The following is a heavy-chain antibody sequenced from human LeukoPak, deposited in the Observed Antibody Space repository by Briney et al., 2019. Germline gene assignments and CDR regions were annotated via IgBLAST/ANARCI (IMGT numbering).Heavy chain of an antibody. CDR2: ISSSSSYI. Sequence: GGSLRLSCAASGFTFSSYSMNSVRQAPGKGLEWVSSISSSSSYIYYADSVKGRFTISRDNAKNSLYLQMNSLRAEDTAVYYCARDPTYYYDSSGYSLRDYWGQGTLVTVSS. D-gene: IGHD3-22*01. CDR3: ARDPTYYYDSSGYSLRDY. CDR1: GFTFSSYS. J-gene: IGHJ4*02. V-gene: IGHV3-21*01.